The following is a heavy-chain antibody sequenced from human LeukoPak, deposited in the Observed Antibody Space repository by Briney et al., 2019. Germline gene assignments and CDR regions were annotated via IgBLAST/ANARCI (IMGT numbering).Heavy chain of an antibody. V-gene: IGHV1-2*02. J-gene: IGHJ4*02. D-gene: IGHD2-21*01. CDR2: INPNSGGT. CDR1: GYTFTGYY. CDR3: ATYSYFDY. Sequence: GASMKVSCKASGYTFTGYYMHWVRQAPGQGLEWMGWINPNSGGTNYAQKFQGRVTMTRNTSISTAYMELSSLRSEDTAVYYCATYSYFDYWGQGTLVTVSS.